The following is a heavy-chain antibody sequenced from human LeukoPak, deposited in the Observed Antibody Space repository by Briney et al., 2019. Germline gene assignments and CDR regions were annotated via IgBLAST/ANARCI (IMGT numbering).Heavy chain of an antibody. J-gene: IGHJ4*02. V-gene: IGHV1-46*01. Sequence: ASVKVSCKASGYTFSSYYMHWVRQAPGQGLEWMGIINPSGGSTSNAQKFQGRVTMTRDTSTSTVYTELSSLRSEDTAVYYCARGVDVGSYKAPFDYWGQGTLVTVSS. CDR1: GYTFSSYY. CDR3: ARGVDVGSYKAPFDY. D-gene: IGHD1-26*01. CDR2: INPSGGST.